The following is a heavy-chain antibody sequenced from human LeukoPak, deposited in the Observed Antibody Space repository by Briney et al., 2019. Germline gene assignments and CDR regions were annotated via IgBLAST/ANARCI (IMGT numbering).Heavy chain of an antibody. J-gene: IGHJ4*02. CDR3: ARYASGSYFRGIDY. CDR1: GGSISSSNW. V-gene: IGHV4-4*02. CDR2: IYHSGST. D-gene: IGHD1-26*01. Sequence: SGTLSLTCAVSGGSISSSNWWSWVRQPPGKGLEWIGEIYHSGSTNYNPSLKSRITISADTSKSQFSLKLSSVTAADTAVYYCARYASGSYFRGIDYWGQGTLVTVSS.